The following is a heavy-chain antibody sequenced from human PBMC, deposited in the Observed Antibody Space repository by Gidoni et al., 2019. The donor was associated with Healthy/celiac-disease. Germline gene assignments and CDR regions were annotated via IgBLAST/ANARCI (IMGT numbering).Heavy chain of an antibody. CDR3: ASLYSGSSPSGAFDI. D-gene: IGHD1-26*01. Sequence: QVQLVESGGGVVQPGRSLRLSCAASGFPFSSYAMPWVRQAPGKGLEWVAVISYDGSNKYYADSVKGRFTISRDNSKNTLYLQMNSLRAEDTAVYYCASLYSGSSPSGAFDIWGQGTMVTVSS. J-gene: IGHJ3*02. V-gene: IGHV3-30*04. CDR1: GFPFSSYA. CDR2: ISYDGSNK.